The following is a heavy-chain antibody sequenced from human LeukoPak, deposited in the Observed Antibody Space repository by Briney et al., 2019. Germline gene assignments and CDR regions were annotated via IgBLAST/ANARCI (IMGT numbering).Heavy chain of an antibody. D-gene: IGHD3-9*01. CDR2: ISYDGSNK. J-gene: IGHJ4*02. CDR1: GFTFSSYG. CDR3: AKPLGYFDWLGYFDY. V-gene: IGHV3-30*18. Sequence: PGGSLRLSCAASGFTFSSYGMHWVRQAPGKGLEWVAVISYDGSNKYYADSVKGRFTISRDNSKNTLYLQMNSLRAEDTAVYYCAKPLGYFDWLGYFDYWGQGTLVTVSS.